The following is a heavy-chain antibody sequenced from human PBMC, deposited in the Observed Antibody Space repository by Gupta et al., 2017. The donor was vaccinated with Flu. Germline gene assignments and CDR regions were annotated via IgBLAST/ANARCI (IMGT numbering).Heavy chain of an antibody. CDR1: GFTLSLYT. J-gene: IGHJ4*02. D-gene: IGHD2-15*01. Sequence: EVQVVESGGGLVKPGGSLTLSCVGSGFTLSLYTMNWVRQAPGKGLEWVSSISGSGSNIDDADSVKGRFAISRDNAKNSVYLHMDSLRADDTARYFCARERRDIGPSDYWGQVTLVNVSS. CDR2: ISGSGSNI. V-gene: IGHV3-21*01. CDR3: ARERRDIGPSDY.